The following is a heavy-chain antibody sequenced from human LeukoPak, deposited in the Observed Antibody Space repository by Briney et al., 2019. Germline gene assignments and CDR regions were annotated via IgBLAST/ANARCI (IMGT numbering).Heavy chain of an antibody. D-gene: IGHD1-26*01. V-gene: IGHV3-30*02. CDR3: ARGRQNSGSYSDAFDI. CDR1: GFTFDCCG. CDR2: IRNVGNDK. Sequence: GGSLRLSCAASGFTFDCCGMHWVRQAPGKGLEWVAFIRNVGNDKYYADSVKGRFFISRDNSKNTLSLQMNSLRVEDTAVYYCARGRQNSGSYSDAFDIWGQGTVVTVSS. J-gene: IGHJ3*02.